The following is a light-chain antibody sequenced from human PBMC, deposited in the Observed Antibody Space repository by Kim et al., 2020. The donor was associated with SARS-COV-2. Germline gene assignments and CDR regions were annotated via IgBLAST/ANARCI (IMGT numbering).Light chain of an antibody. V-gene: IGLV2-14*03. CDR2: DVS. J-gene: IGLJ2*01. Sequence: QSALTQPASVSGSPGQSITISCTGTSSDVGGYDHVSWYQQYPGKAPKLMIYDVSHRPSGVSNRFSGSKSGKTASLTISGLQAEDEADYYCSSYTATTTLVFGGGTQLTV. CDR3: SSYTATTTLV. CDR1: SSDVGGYDH.